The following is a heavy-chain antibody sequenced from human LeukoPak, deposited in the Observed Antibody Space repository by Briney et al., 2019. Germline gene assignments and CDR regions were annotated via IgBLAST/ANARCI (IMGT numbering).Heavy chain of an antibody. Sequence: ASVKVSCKSSGFMFSNYGYIWVRQAPGQGLEWMGWISTYNGNTNYAQKLQGRVTMTTDTSTSTAYMELRSLRSDDTAVYYCAIGIAVAFQHWGQGTLVTVSS. V-gene: IGHV1-18*01. CDR2: ISTYNGNT. CDR1: GFMFSNYG. D-gene: IGHD6-19*01. CDR3: AIGIAVAFQH. J-gene: IGHJ1*01.